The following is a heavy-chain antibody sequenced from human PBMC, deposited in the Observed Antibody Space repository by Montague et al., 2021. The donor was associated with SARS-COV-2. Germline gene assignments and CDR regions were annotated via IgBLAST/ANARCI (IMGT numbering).Heavy chain of an antibody. D-gene: IGHD4-23*01. CDR3: ARLVETYYYYYGMDV. Sequence: SETLSLTCTVSGGSISSSSYYWGWIRQPPGKGLEWIGSIYYSGSTYYNPSLKSRVTISVDTSKHQSSLKLSSVTAADTAVYYCARLVETYYYYYGMDVWGQGTTVTVSS. V-gene: IGHV4-39*01. J-gene: IGHJ6*02. CDR2: IYYSGST. CDR1: GGSISSSSYY.